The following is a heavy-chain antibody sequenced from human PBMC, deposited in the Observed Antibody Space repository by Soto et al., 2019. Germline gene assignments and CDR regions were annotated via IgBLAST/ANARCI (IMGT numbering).Heavy chain of an antibody. V-gene: IGHV4-39*01. CDR3: AALLGHCSGGTCFFRWFDP. J-gene: IGHJ5*02. CDR2: ISYSGSP. CDR1: GGSISSESYF. Sequence: QLQLQESGPGLAKPSETLSLTCTVSGGSISSESYFWGWVRQPSGKGLEWVGTISYSGSPFFNPSPTGRATLSVDTSKNQFSLRLSAVTAADSAVYFCAALLGHCSGGTCFFRWFDPWGQGSLVTVSS. D-gene: IGHD2-15*01.